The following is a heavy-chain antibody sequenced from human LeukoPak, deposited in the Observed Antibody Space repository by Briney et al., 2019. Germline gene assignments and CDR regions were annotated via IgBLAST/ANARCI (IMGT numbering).Heavy chain of an antibody. CDR2: IYYSGST. D-gene: IGHD3-10*01. J-gene: IGHJ4*02. CDR3: ARGGITMVREDYFDY. Sequence: PSETLSLTCTVSGGSISSGGYYWSWIRQHPGKGLEWIGYIYYSGSTYYNPSLQSRVTISVDTSKNQSSLKLSSVTAADTAVYYCARGGITMVREDYFDYWGQGTLVTVSS. CDR1: GGSISSGGYY. V-gene: IGHV4-31*03.